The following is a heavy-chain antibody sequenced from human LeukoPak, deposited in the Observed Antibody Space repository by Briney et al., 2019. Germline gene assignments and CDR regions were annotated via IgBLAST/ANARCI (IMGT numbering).Heavy chain of an antibody. J-gene: IGHJ4*02. CDR1: GYTFTGYY. CDR3: ARDVGYCSSTSCSRGDY. V-gene: IGHV1-2*06. CDR2: INPNSGGT. D-gene: IGHD2-2*01. Sequence: VSVKVSCKASGYTFTGYYMHWVRQAPGQGLEWMGRINPNSGGTNYAQKLQGRVTMTTDTSTTTAYMELRSLRSDDTAVYYCARDVGYCSSTSCSRGDYWGQGTLVTVSS.